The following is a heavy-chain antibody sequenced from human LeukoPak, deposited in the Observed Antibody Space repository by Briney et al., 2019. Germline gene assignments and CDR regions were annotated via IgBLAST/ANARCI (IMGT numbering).Heavy chain of an antibody. CDR1: GFTFSSYA. J-gene: IGHJ4*02. V-gene: IGHV3-23*01. Sequence: GGSLRLSCAASGFTFSSYAMSWVRQAPGKGLEWVSAISGSGGSTYYADSVKGRFTISRDNSKSTLYLQMNSLRAEDTAVYYCARGGYSGYDYWYFDYWGQGTLVTVSS. D-gene: IGHD5-12*01. CDR2: ISGSGGST. CDR3: ARGGYSGYDYWYFDY.